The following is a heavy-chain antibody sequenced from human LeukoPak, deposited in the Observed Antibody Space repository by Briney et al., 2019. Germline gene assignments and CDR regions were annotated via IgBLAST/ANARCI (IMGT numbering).Heavy chain of an antibody. V-gene: IGHV4-30-2*01. D-gene: IGHD1-26*01. CDR2: IYHSGST. CDR1: GGSISSGGYS. Sequence: SQTLCLTCAVSGGSISSGGYSWSWIRQPPGKGLEWIGYIYHSGSTYYNPSLKSRVTISVDRSKNQFSLKLSSVTAADTAVYYCAREAYSVGGAFDIWGQGTMVTVSS. CDR3: AREAYSVGGAFDI. J-gene: IGHJ3*02.